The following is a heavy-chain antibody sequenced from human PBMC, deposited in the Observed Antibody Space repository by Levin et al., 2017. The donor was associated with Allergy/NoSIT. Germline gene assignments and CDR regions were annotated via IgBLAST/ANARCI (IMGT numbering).Heavy chain of an antibody. CDR2: ISYDGSNK. V-gene: IGHV3-30*04. J-gene: IGHJ6*02. Sequence: GESLKISCAASGFTFSSYAMHWVRQAPGKGLEWVAVISYDGSNKYYADSVKGRFTISRDNSKNTLYLQMNSLRAEDTAVYYCARDLFEAEDYYDSSGYYYGKPDQRDYYGMDVWGQGTTVTVSS. D-gene: IGHD3-22*01. CDR3: ARDLFEAEDYYDSSGYYYGKPDQRDYYGMDV. CDR1: GFTFSSYA.